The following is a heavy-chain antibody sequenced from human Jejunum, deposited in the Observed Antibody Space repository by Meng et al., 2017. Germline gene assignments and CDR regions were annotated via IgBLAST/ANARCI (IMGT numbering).Heavy chain of an antibody. CDR1: GYTFTSYY. CDR2: INPGDDGI. CDR3: VGEGGEVRGTKSFDY. J-gene: IGHJ4*02. D-gene: IGHD1-26*01. V-gene: IGHV1-46*03. Sequence: QVQLVQSGAEVKKPGASLKLSCKASGYTFTSYYIHWVRQAPEQGLEWVGLINPGDDGITYAQEFQGRVTITSDTATTTVYMDLRSLRSDDTAVYYCVGEGGEVRGTKSFDYWGQGTLVTVSS.